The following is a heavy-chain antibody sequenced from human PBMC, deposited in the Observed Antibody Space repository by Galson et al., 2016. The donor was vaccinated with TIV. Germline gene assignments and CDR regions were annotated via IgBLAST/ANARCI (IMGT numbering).Heavy chain of an antibody. CDR3: ARGPSQSYFDSSGYFVPSDY. CDR1: GYSISSGFY. J-gene: IGHJ4*02. D-gene: IGHD3-22*01. V-gene: IGHV4-38-2*01. CDR2: IYHSGIT. Sequence: ETLSLTCAVSGYSISSGFYWGWIRQPPGKGLEWIGSIYHSGITYYNPSLKSRVTISVDTSKNRFPLKQKSVTAADTAVYYCARGPSQSYFDSSGYFVPSDYWGQGTLVTVSS.